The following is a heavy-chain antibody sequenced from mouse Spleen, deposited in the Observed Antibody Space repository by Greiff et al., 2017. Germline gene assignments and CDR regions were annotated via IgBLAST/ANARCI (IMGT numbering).Heavy chain of an antibody. V-gene: IGHV1S135*01. Sequence: VQLKQSGAELVRPGASVKLSCKASGYSFTGYNMNWVKQSNGKSLEWIGNIDPYYGGTSYNQKFKGKATLTVDKSSSTAYMQLKSLTSEDSAVYYCARREGQLGLFFDYWGQGTTLTVSS. D-gene: IGHD3-2*01. CDR2: IDPYYGGT. J-gene: IGHJ2*01. CDR1: GYSFTGYN. CDR3: ARREGQLGLFFDY.